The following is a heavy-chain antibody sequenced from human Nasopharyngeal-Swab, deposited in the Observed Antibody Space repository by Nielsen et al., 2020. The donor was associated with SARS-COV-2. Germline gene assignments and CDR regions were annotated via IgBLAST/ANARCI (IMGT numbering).Heavy chain of an antibody. D-gene: IGHD3-22*01. V-gene: IGHV3-15*01. CDR3: TTALDPLYYYDSSGYYSPGAEYFQH. Sequence: GGSLRLSCAASGFTFSNDWMSWVRQAPGKGLEWVGRIKSKADSGTTDYAAPVKGRFTISRDDSKNTLYLQMNSLKTEDTAVYYCTTALDPLYYYDSSGYYSPGAEYFQHWGQGTLVTVSS. CDR2: IKSKADSGTT. J-gene: IGHJ1*01. CDR1: GFTFSNDW.